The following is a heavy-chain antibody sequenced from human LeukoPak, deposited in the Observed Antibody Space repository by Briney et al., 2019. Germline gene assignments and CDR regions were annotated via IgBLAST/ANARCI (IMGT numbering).Heavy chain of an antibody. J-gene: IGHJ4*02. CDR1: GFTFSNYW. CDR3: AILGGDYTRGFDY. V-gene: IGHV3-7*01. D-gene: IGHD4-11*01. Sequence: PGGSLRLSCAASGFTFSNYWMNWVRQAPGKGLEWVANINQDGSKKYYVDSVKGRFTISRDNAKNSLSLQMNSLRAEDTAVYSCAILGGDYTRGFDYWGQGTLVTVSS. CDR2: INQDGSKK.